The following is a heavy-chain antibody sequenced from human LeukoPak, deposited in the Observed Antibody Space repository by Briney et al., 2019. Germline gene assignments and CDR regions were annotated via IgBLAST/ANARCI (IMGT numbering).Heavy chain of an antibody. J-gene: IGHJ4*02. Sequence: PSETLSLTCTVSGGSISSYYWSWIRQPPGKGLEWIGYIYYSGSTNYNPSLTSRVTISVDTSKNQFSLKLSSVTAADTAVYYCARASKYYYDSSGYYFDYWGQGTLVTVSS. D-gene: IGHD3-22*01. CDR3: ARASKYYYDSSGYYFDY. CDR2: IYYSGST. CDR1: GGSISSYY. V-gene: IGHV4-59*01.